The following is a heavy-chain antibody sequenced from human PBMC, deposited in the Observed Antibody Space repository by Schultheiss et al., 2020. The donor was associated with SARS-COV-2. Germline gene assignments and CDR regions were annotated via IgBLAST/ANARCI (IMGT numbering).Heavy chain of an antibody. V-gene: IGHV3-30*04. CDR2: ISYDGSNK. CDR1: GFTFSSYA. Sequence: GGSLRLSCAASGFTFSSYAMHWVRQAPGKGLEWVAVISYDGSNKYYADSVKGRFTISRDNSKNTLYLQMNSLRAEDTAVYYCASERGGYCSSTSCQDIHWGQGTLVTVSS. D-gene: IGHD2-2*01. J-gene: IGHJ1*01. CDR3: ASERGGYCSSTSCQDIH.